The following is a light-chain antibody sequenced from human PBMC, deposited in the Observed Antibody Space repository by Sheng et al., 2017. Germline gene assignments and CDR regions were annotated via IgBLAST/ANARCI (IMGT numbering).Light chain of an antibody. CDR1: SSDIGGYNY. V-gene: IGLV2-14*03. CDR3: CSYTKVATLV. CDR2: AVS. J-gene: IGLJ3*02. Sequence: QSALTQPASVSGSPGQSITIPCSGTSSDIGGYNYVSWFQHHPGQAPKVILFAVSQRPSGISDRFSGSKSGNTASLTISGLRAEDEADYYCCSYTKVATLVFGAGTKLTVL.